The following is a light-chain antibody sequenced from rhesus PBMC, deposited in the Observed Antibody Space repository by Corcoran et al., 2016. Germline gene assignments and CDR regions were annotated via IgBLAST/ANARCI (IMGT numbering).Light chain of an antibody. V-gene: IGKV1-22*01. CDR3: QQYTSSPYR. CDR1: QSISSW. CDR2: KAP. J-gene: IGKJ2*01. Sequence: DIQMTQSPSSLSASVGDTVTISCRASQSISSWLAWYQQKPGKAPKLMIYKAPSLQSGVPSRFTVSGSGTDVTLTISYLQSEDFATYYCQQYTSSPYRFGQGTKVEIK.